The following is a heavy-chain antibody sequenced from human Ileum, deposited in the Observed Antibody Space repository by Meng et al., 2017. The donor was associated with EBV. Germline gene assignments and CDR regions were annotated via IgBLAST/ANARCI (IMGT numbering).Heavy chain of an antibody. V-gene: IGHV4-59*12. CDR2: ISYSGST. D-gene: IGHD2-15*01. CDR3: ARGGWSLDY. CDR1: CGSFSIYS. J-gene: IGHJ4*02. Sequence: VELEYLLPGMEEPSATWSPHGTVLCGSFSIYSWSWIRKPRGKGLEWMLYISYSGSTNDNPSLKSRVTISVDTSKNQCSLNLSSVTAADTAVYYCARGGWSLDYWGQGTLVTVSS.